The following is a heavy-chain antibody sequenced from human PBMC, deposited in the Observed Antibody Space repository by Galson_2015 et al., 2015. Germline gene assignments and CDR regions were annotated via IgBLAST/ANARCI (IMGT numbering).Heavy chain of an antibody. D-gene: IGHD3-16*01. CDR1: GFTFSDHY. V-gene: IGHV3-72*01. J-gene: IGHJ4*02. Sequence: SLRLSCAASGFTFSDHYMDWDRQAPGKGLEWVGRTRNKPNSYTTEYAASVKGRFIISRDDSKNSVFLQMNSLKTEDTAVYYCAIIGGSVDYWGQGTLVTVSS. CDR2: TRNKPNSYTT. CDR3: AIIGGSVDY.